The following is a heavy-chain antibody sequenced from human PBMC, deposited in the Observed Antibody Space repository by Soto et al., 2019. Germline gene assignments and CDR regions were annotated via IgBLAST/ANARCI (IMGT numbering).Heavy chain of an antibody. J-gene: IGHJ4*02. Sequence: QVQLVESGGGVVQPGRSLRLSCAASGFTFSSYAMHWVRQAPGKGLEWVAVISYDGSNKYYADSVKGRFTISRDNSKKSLYLQMNSLGAEDTVVYYGARDPKEGGDRFDYWGQGTLVTVSS. V-gene: IGHV3-30-3*01. CDR3: ARDPKEGGDRFDY. CDR2: ISYDGSNK. CDR1: GFTFSSYA. D-gene: IGHD3-16*01.